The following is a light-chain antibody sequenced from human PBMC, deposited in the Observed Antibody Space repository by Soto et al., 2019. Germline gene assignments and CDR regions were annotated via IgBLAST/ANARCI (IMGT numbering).Light chain of an antibody. CDR3: QQYANIRLT. Sequence: DFQMTQSPSSLSASVGDRVTITCQASQDISDYLNWYQQKPGAAPKLLIYDASNLQAGVPSRFSGSGSGTEFTFTISSLQPEDVATYYCQQYANIRLTSGGGPKVHIK. J-gene: IGKJ4*01. CDR1: QDISDY. CDR2: DAS. V-gene: IGKV1-33*01.